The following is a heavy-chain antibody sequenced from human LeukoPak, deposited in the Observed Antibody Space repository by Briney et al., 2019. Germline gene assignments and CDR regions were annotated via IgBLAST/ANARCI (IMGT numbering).Heavy chain of an antibody. CDR1: GYTFTNLD. CDR3: VSNPPNTGDFYY. Sequence: GASVRVSRKTSGYTFTNLDINWLRQAPGQGLEWMGWMSPNSGDTGYAQKFQGRVSMTRDIFKSTAYMELSSLRSEDTAIYYCVSNPPNTGDFYYWGLGTLVTVSS. J-gene: IGHJ4*02. V-gene: IGHV1-8*01. CDR2: MSPNSGDT. D-gene: IGHD1-1*01.